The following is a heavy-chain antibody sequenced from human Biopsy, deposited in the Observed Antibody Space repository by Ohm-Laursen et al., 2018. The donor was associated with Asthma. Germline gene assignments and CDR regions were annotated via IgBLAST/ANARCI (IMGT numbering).Heavy chain of an antibody. D-gene: IGHD3-3*02. CDR2: ISSLSRYK. J-gene: IGHJ1*01. V-gene: IGHV3-21*06. CDR1: GFDFSDYT. CDR3: ARTFHFWSPYHAEHYQL. Sequence: SLRLSCSASGFDFSDYTMNWVRQAPGKGLEWVSFISSLSRYKYYSDSLKGRFTISRDNAKNSLYLQMNSLRAEDTAVYYCARTFHFWSPYHAEHYQLWGQGTLVTVSS.